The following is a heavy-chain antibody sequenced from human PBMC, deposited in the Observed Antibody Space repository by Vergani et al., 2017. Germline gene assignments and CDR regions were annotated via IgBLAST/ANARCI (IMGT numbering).Heavy chain of an antibody. J-gene: IGHJ5*02. CDR3: ASDTHSGQRADR. CDR2: IYYSGST. V-gene: IGHV4-59*01. D-gene: IGHD6-19*01. CDR1: GGSISSYY. Sequence: QVQLQESGPGLVKPSETLSLTCTVSGGSISSYYWSWIRQPPGKGLEWIGYIYYSGSTNYNPSLNSRVTISVDTSKNQFSLTLTSVTAADTAVYYCASDTHSGQRADRWGQGILVTVTS.